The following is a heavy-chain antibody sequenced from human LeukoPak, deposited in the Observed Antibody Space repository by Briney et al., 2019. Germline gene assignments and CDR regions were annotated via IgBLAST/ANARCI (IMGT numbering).Heavy chain of an antibody. CDR3: ARELKDGYNFRSFDM. D-gene: IGHD5-24*01. Sequence: GGSPRLSCAASGFTFSSYSMLWVRQAPGKGLEWVSYISSSSSTIYYADSVKGRFTISRDNAKNSLYLQMNSLRVEDTAVYYCARELKDGYNFRSFDMWGPGTMVTVSS. J-gene: IGHJ3*02. V-gene: IGHV3-48*04. CDR2: ISSSSSTI. CDR1: GFTFSSYS.